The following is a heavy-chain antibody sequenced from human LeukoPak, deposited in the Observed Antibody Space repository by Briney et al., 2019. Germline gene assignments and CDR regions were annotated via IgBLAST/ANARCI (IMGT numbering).Heavy chain of an antibody. CDR3: ARGDDSGYYDYFDY. CDR2: IYTGGNT. J-gene: IGHJ4*02. Sequence: GGFLRLSCAASGFTFDSNYLSWVRQAPGKGLEWVSTIYTGGNTYYAASVKGRFTISRDFSKNTVFLHMNSLRAEDTAMYYCARGDDSGYYDYFDYWGQGALVTVSS. V-gene: IGHV3-53*01. D-gene: IGHD3-22*01. CDR1: GFTFDSNY.